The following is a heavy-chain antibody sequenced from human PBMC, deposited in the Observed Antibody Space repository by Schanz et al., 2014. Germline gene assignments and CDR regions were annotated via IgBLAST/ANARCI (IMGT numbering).Heavy chain of an antibody. D-gene: IGHD6-19*01. CDR2: IWYDGSNE. J-gene: IGHJ6*03. CDR3: AREHQWLARYYMDV. CDR1: GITLSGYG. Sequence: QVQLVESGGGVVQPGRSLRLSCAASGITLSGYGMSWVRQAPGKGLEWVALIWYDGSNEYYADSVKGRFTISRDNPKKTLYLQMNSRRAADTAVYYCAREHQWLARYYMDVWGRGTTVTVSS. V-gene: IGHV3-33*08.